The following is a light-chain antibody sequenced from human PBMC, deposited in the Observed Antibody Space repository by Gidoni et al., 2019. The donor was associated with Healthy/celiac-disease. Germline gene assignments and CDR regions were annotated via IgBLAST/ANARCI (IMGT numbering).Light chain of an antibody. J-gene: IGKJ5*01. Sequence: EIVLTQSPATLSLSPGERATLSCRASQSVSSYLAWSQQKPGQAPRLLIYDAANRATGIPARFSGSGSGTDFTLTISSLEPEDFAVYYCQQRSNWITFGQGTRLEIK. CDR1: QSVSSY. V-gene: IGKV3-11*01. CDR3: QQRSNWIT. CDR2: DAA.